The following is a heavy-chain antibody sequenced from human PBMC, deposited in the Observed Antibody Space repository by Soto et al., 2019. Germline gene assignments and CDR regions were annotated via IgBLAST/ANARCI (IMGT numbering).Heavy chain of an antibody. J-gene: IGHJ6*02. V-gene: IGHV1-69*11. CDR2: IIPFIGTA. D-gene: IGHD4-4*01. CDR3: ARVVMTTGPASYYYGMDV. CDR1: GGTFSSYA. Sequence: SVKVSCKASGGTFSSYAISWVRQAPGQGLEWMGRIIPFIGTANYAQKFQGRVTITADESTSTAYMELTSLRYEDTAVYYCARVVMTTGPASYYYGMDVWGQGTTVTVS.